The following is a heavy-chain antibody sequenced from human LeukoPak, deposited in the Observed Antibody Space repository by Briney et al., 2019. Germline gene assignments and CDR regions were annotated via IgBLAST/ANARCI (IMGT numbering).Heavy chain of an antibody. CDR3: ARGIFPVY. Sequence: PSETLSLTCTVSGGSISSCYWSWIRQPPGKGLEWIGYIYYSGSTNYNPSLKSRVTMSIDSSKNQFSLRLTSVTAADTAIYYCARGIFPVYWGQGTLVSVSS. D-gene: IGHD2-21*01. J-gene: IGHJ4*02. CDR1: GGSISSCY. V-gene: IGHV4-59*01. CDR2: IYYSGST.